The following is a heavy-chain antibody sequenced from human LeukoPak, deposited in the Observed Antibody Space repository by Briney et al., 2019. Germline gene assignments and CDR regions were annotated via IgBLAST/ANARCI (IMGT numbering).Heavy chain of an antibody. CDR1: DDSFTSNSYY. V-gene: IGHV4-39*01. CDR3: ARHPTMIVVVTWFDP. Sequence: PSETLSVTCTVSDDSFTSNSYYWAWIRQPPGKGLEWIGSIYYSGSTYYNPSLKSRVTISVDTSKNQFSLKLSSVTAADTAVYYCARHPTMIVVVTWFDPWGQGTLVTVSS. J-gene: IGHJ5*02. D-gene: IGHD3-22*01. CDR2: IYYSGST.